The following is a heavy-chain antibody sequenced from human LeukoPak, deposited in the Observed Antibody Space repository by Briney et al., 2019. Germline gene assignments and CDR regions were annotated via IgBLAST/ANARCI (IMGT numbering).Heavy chain of an antibody. Sequence: SETLSLTCPVSGDSISRYFWNWIRQPPGKGLEWIGYIDYSGKTNYNPSLKSRVTISVDTSKNQFSLKLSSVTAADTAVYYCARETSQKGAHYMDVWGKGTTVTISS. D-gene: IGHD3-16*01. CDR3: ARETSQKGAHYMDV. CDR2: IDYSGKT. V-gene: IGHV4-59*01. CDR1: GDSISRYF. J-gene: IGHJ6*03.